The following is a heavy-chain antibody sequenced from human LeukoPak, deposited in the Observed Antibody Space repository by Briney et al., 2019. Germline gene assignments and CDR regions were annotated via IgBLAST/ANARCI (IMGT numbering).Heavy chain of an antibody. J-gene: IGHJ5*02. CDR1: GGSFSGYY. CDR3: ARRGYSGYDGLSWFDP. Sequence: SETLSLTCAVYGGSFSGYYRSWIRQPPGKGLEWIGEINHSGSTNYNPPLKSRVTISVDTSKNQFSLKLSSVTAADTAVYYCARRGYSGYDGLSWFDPWGQGTLVTVSS. D-gene: IGHD5-12*01. CDR2: INHSGST. V-gene: IGHV4-34*01.